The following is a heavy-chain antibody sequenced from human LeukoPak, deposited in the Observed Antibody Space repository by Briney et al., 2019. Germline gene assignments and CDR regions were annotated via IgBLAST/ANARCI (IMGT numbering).Heavy chain of an antibody. CDR1: EFSVGSNY. D-gene: IGHD6-19*01. Sequence: GGSLRLSCAASEFSVGSNYMTWVRQAPGKGLEWVSLIYSGGSTYYADSVKGRFTISRDNSKNTLYLQMNSLRAEDTAVYYCARESSGRNRFPNYYYYMDVWGKGTTVTISS. J-gene: IGHJ6*03. CDR2: IYSGGST. V-gene: IGHV3-66*01. CDR3: ARESSGRNRFPNYYYYMDV.